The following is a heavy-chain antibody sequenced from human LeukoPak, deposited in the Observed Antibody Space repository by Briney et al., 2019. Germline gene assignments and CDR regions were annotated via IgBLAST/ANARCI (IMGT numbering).Heavy chain of an antibody. CDR1: GFTFSSYS. CDR2: ISGGGANT. CDR3: AKPIASRRAFDI. V-gene: IGHV3-23*01. Sequence: GVSLRLSCAASGFTFSSYSMSWVRQAPGKGLEWVSAISGGGANTYYADSVKGRFTISRDNSTDTLYLQMNSLRAEDTAVYYCAKPIASRRAFDIWGQGTMVTVSS. J-gene: IGHJ3*02.